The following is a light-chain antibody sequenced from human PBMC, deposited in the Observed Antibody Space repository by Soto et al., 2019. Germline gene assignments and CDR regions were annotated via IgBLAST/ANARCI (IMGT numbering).Light chain of an antibody. Sequence: QSVLTQPPSVSAAPGQKVTISCSGGSSIIGPNSVSWYQQFPGTAPKLLIYDNDDRPSGIPDRFSGSKSGTSATLDITGLQTGDEADYYCTAWDSSLSARIFGGGPKLTVL. J-gene: IGLJ2*01. CDR2: DND. V-gene: IGLV1-51*01. CDR3: TAWDSSLSARI. CDR1: SSIIGPNS.